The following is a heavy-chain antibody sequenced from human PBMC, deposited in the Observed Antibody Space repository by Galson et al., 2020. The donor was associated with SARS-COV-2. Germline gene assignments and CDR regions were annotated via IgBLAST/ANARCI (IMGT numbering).Heavy chain of an antibody. CDR3: ARSRPLRLGTEPYDS. Sequence: GGSLRLSCLTSGFTFSNYEMNWVRQVPGKGLEWISYISIGGYTTYDAASVKGRFIISRDDANNSLYLLMNSLRADDTAVYYCARSRPLRLGTEPYDSWGLGTLVTVSS. CDR1: GFTFSNYE. CDR2: ISIGGYTT. D-gene: IGHD3-22*01. J-gene: IGHJ4*02. V-gene: IGHV3-48*03.